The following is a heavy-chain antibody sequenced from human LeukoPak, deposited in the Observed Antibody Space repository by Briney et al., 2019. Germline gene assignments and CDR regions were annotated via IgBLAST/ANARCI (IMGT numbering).Heavy chain of an antibody. V-gene: IGHV3-48*02. CDR1: GFTFSNYR. Sequence: PGGSLRLSCAGSGFTFSNYRMNWVRQAPGKGLEWVSYITEDGTTTHYADSVKGRFTISRDNAKNSLYLQMNTLRDVDTAVYYCARELSGSWHALEHWGQGTLVTVAP. CDR2: ITEDGTTT. D-gene: IGHD2-15*01. J-gene: IGHJ4*02. CDR3: ARELSGSWHALEH.